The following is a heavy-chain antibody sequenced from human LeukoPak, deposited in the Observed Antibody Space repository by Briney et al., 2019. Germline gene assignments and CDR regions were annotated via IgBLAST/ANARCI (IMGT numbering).Heavy chain of an antibody. D-gene: IGHD3-22*01. CDR1: GYTFTGYY. J-gene: IGHJ4*02. V-gene: IGHV1-2*02. Sequence: ASVTVSCKASGYTFTGYYMHWVRQAPGQGLEWMGWINPNSGGTNYAQKFQGRVTMTRDTSISTAYMELSRLRSDDTAVYYCARRNRIYDSSGYGMVYYFDYWGQGTLVTVSS. CDR3: ARRNRIYDSSGYGMVYYFDY. CDR2: INPNSGGT.